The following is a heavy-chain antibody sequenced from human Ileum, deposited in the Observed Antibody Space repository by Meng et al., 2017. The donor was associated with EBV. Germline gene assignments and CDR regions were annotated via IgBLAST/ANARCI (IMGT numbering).Heavy chain of an antibody. D-gene: IGHD6-13*01. CDR2: INHSGST. V-gene: IGHV4-34*01. CDR1: GGSFSGYY. Sequence: QVQLQQWGAGLSNPSETLSLSCAVYGGSFSGYYWTWIRQPPGKGLEWIGEINHSGSTNYNPSLKSRVTISVDKNQFSLKLSSVTAADTAVYYCARGFYTYGSSCFDYWGQGTLVTVSS. CDR3: ARGFYTYGSSCFDY. J-gene: IGHJ4*02.